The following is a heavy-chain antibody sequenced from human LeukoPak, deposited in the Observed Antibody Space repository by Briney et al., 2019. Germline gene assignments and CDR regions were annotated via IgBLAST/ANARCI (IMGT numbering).Heavy chain of an antibody. CDR1: GYTFTSYD. Sequence: GASVKVSCKASGYTFTSYDIYWVRQATGQGLEWMGWMNPNSGNTGYAQKFQGRVTMTRNTSISTAYMELSSLRSEDTAVYYCARGLTYGDGYYYYMDVWGKGTTVTISS. V-gene: IGHV1-8*01. CDR3: ARGLTYGDGYYYYMDV. J-gene: IGHJ6*03. CDR2: MNPNSGNT. D-gene: IGHD4-17*01.